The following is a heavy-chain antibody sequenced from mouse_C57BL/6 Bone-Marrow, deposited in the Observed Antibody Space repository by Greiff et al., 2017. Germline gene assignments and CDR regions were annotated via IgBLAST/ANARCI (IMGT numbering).Heavy chain of an antibody. D-gene: IGHD2-4*01. Sequence: QVQLKQPGAELVKPGASVKLSCKASGSTFTNYWMHWVKQRPGQGLEWIGMMHPNGGSPDSNEKFKSEATLSVDKSSRTAYMELSSLTSADSVVYYCARSYDYDDYTMDYWGQGTSVTVSS. V-gene: IGHV1-64*01. CDR3: ARSYDYDDYTMDY. CDR1: GSTFTNYW. J-gene: IGHJ4*01. CDR2: MHPNGGSP.